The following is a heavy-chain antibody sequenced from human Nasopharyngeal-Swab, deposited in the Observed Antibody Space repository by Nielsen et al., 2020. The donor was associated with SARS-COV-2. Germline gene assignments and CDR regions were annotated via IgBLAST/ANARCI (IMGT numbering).Heavy chain of an antibody. CDR3: TRPLYGDIGDDN. V-gene: IGHV3-73*01. CDR1: GFTFSGSA. D-gene: IGHD4-17*01. Sequence: GESLKISCAASGFTFSGSAMHWVRQASGKGLEWVGRIRSKANSYATAYAASVKGRFTISRDDSKNTAYLQMNSLKTEDTAVYYCTRPLYGDIGDDNWGQGTLVTVSS. CDR2: IRSKANSYAT. J-gene: IGHJ4*02.